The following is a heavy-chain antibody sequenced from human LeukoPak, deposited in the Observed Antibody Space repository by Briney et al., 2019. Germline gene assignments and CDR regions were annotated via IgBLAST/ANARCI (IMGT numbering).Heavy chain of an antibody. CDR2: ISSSGSTI. D-gene: IGHD6-13*01. CDR1: GFTFSRYA. CDR3: ATAAAGSVIDY. V-gene: IGHV3-48*04. J-gene: IGHJ4*02. Sequence: GGSLRLSCAASGFTFSRYAMHWVRQAPGKGLEWVSYISSSGSTIYYADSVKGRFTISRDNAKNSLYLQMNSLRAEDTAVYYCATAAAGSVIDYWGQGTLVTVSS.